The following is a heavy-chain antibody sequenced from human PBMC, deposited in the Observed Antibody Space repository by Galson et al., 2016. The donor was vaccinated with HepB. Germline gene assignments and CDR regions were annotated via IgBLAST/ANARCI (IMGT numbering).Heavy chain of an antibody. D-gene: IGHD4-17*01. CDR2: IYPGDSDT. CDR3: ARLWDGDGVGDYKVPPDY. V-gene: IGHV5-51*01. Sequence: QSGAEVKKPGESLKISCKCSGYSFYSYWIGWVRQRPGKGLEWMGIIYPGDSDTRYGPSFQGPVIISADMSITTVHLQWSSLEASDTAMYFCARLWDGDGVGDYKVPPDYWGQGTLVTVSS. J-gene: IGHJ4*02. CDR1: GYSFYSYW.